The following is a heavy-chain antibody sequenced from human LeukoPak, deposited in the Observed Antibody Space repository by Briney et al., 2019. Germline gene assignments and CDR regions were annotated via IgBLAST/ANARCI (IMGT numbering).Heavy chain of an antibody. CDR2: IFYRGST. J-gene: IGHJ4*02. CDR3: GIRGVTYSSCFFAY. CDR1: GASIGNSSYY. Sequence: SETLSLTCTVSGASIGNSSYYWAWVRQPPGKGLEWLGSIFYRGSTYYNPSLKSRVPISLDTSQNQFSLNLPSWTAADAATYYCGIRGVTYSSCFFAYWGQGTLVTVS. V-gene: IGHV4-39*01. D-gene: IGHD6-13*01.